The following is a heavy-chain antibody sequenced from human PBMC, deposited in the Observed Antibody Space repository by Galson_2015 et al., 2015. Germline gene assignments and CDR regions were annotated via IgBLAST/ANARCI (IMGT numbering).Heavy chain of an antibody. CDR3: TRVGPLYSSPDY. V-gene: IGHV3-49*03. D-gene: IGHD6-13*01. CDR2: IRSKAYGETK. CDR1: GFTFGDYA. J-gene: IGHJ4*02. Sequence: SLRLSCAASGFTFGDYAMSWFRQAPGKGLEWVGFIRSKAYGETKEYAASVKGRFTISRDDSKSIAYLQMNSLETEDTAVYYCTRVGPLYSSPDYWGQGTLVTVSS.